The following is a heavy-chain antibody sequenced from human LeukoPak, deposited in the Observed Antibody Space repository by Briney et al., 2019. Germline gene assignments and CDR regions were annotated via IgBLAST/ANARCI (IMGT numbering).Heavy chain of an antibody. D-gene: IGHD3-22*01. CDR2: ISAYNGNT. Sequence: ASVKVSCKASGYTFTSYGISWVRQAPGQGLEWMGWISAYNGNTNYAQKLQGRVTMTTDTSTSTAYMELRSLRSDDTAVYYCARDTGRRGHYYDSSGYSDYWGQGTLVTVSS. CDR3: ARDTGRRGHYYDSSGYSDY. V-gene: IGHV1-18*01. J-gene: IGHJ4*02. CDR1: GYTFTSYG.